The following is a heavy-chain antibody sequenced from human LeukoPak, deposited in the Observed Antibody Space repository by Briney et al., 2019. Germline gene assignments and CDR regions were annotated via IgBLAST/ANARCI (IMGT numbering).Heavy chain of an antibody. Sequence: SETLSLTCIVSSGSISTSTWYWGWVRQHPGKGLEWIGSIYRSGRTYYNPSLKSRVSISVDTSKNQFSLRVTSVTAADTAVYYCVCSSWAFDFWGQGTLVSVSS. J-gene: IGHJ4*02. CDR1: SGSISTSTWY. D-gene: IGHD6-13*01. CDR3: VCSSWAFDF. CDR2: IYRSGRT. V-gene: IGHV4-39*01.